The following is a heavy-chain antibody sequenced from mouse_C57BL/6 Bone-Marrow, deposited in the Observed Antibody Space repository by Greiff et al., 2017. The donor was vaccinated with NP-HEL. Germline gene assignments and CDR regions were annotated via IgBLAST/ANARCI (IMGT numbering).Heavy chain of an antibody. D-gene: IGHD1-1*01. J-gene: IGHJ3*01. CDR1: GFNINDYY. CDR2: IDPEDGET. Sequence: EVQLQQSGAELVKPGASVKLSCTASGFNINDYYMHWVKQRTEQGLEWIGRIDPEDGETKYDPKFQGKATITADTSSNTAYLQLSSLTAEATAVSYCARTTVVAPFAYWGQGTLVTVSA. CDR3: ARTTVVAPFAY. V-gene: IGHV14-2*01.